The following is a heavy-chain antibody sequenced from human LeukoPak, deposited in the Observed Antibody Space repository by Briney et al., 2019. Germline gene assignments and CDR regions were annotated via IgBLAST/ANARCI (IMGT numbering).Heavy chain of an antibody. CDR1: GFTFNTYW. Sequence: GSLRLSCAASGFTFNTYWMHWVRQPPGKGLEWIGEINHSGSTNYNPSLKSRVTISVDTSKNQFSLKLSSVTAADTAVYYCARGRPRYYDTPWYFDYWGQGTLVTVSS. V-gene: IGHV4-34*01. CDR2: INHSGST. CDR3: ARGRPRYYDTPWYFDY. D-gene: IGHD3-22*01. J-gene: IGHJ4*02.